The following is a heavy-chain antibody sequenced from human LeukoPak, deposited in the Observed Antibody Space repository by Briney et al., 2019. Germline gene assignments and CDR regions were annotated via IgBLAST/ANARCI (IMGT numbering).Heavy chain of an antibody. CDR3: ARQPREIAVAGPDAFDI. CDR2: ISSSSSYI. V-gene: IGHV3-21*01. J-gene: IGHJ3*02. D-gene: IGHD6-19*01. Sequence: GGSLRLSCAASGFTFSSYSMNWVRQAPGKGLEWVSFISSSSSYIYYAGSVKGRFTISRDNAKNSLYLQMNSLRAEDTAVYYCARQPREIAVAGPDAFDIWGQGTMVTVSS. CDR1: GFTFSSYS.